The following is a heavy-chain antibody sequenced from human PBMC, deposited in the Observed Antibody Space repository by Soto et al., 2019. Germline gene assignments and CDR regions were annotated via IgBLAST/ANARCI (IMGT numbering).Heavy chain of an antibody. V-gene: IGHV4-59*08. CDR2: IYYSGNT. D-gene: IGHD2-2*01. Sequence: WTWIRQSPGKGLEWIGYIYYSGNTDYNPSLRGRLAISIDTSKNQFSLRLNSMTAADTAVYYCAGRDCSGTNCYYLDYYYMDVWGKGTTVTVSS. J-gene: IGHJ6*03. CDR3: AGRDCSGTNCYYLDYYYMDV.